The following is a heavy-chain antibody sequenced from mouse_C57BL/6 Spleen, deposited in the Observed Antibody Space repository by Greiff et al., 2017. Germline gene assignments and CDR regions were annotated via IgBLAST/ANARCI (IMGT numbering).Heavy chain of an antibody. J-gene: IGHJ1*03. V-gene: IGHV10-1*01. D-gene: IGHD1-1*01. CDR1: GFSFNTYA. Sequence: DVHLVESGGGLVQPKGSLKLSCAASGFSFNTYAMNWVRQAPGKGLEWVARIRSKSNNYATYYADSVKDRFTISRDDSESMLYLQMNNLKTEDTAMYYCVRQAVKSPWYFDVWGTGTTVTVSS. CDR2: IRSKSNNYAT. CDR3: VRQAVKSPWYFDV.